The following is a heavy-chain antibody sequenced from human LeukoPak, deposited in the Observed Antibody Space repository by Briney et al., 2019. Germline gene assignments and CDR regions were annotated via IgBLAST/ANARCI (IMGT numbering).Heavy chain of an antibody. CDR1: GGSISSGSYY. Sequence: PSETLSLTCTVSGGSISSGSYYWSWIRQPAGKGLEWIGRIYTSGCTNYNPSLKSRVTISVDTSKNQFSLQLSSVTAADTAVYYCAGLQRIAVAGTDYWGQGTLVTVSS. CDR3: AGLQRIAVAGTDY. CDR2: IYTSGCT. D-gene: IGHD6-19*01. V-gene: IGHV4-61*02. J-gene: IGHJ4*02.